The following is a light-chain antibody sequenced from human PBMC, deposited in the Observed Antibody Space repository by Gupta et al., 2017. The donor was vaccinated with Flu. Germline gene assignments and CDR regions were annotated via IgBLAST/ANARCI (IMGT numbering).Light chain of an antibody. CDR1: QDISNY. V-gene: IGKV1-33*01. CDR3: RQDEDLWPS. J-gene: IGKJ2*03. Sequence: DIQMTQSPSSLSASVGDRVTITCQASQDISNYLNWYQHKSGKAPKLLIYEASNLETGVPSRFTGSGSWTDFTFTIISMHPEDTATYYCRQDEDLWPSFGQGTRLEIK. CDR2: EAS.